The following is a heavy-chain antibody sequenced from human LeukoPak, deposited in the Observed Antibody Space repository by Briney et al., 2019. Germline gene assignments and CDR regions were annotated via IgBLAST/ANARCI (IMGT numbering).Heavy chain of an antibody. CDR1: GFTFDDYA. D-gene: IGHD3-9*01. J-gene: IGHJ3*02. Sequence: PGGSLRLSCAASGFTFDDYAMHWVRQAPGKGLEWVSGINWNSGDIGYADSVKGRFTISRDNAKKSLYLQMNSLRTEGTALYYCAKDQYDILTGHGDDAFDIWGRGTMVTVSS. V-gene: IGHV3-9*01. CDR3: AKDQYDILTGHGDDAFDI. CDR2: INWNSGDI.